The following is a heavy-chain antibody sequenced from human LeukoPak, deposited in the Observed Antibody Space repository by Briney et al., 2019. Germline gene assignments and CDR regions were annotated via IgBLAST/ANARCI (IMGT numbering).Heavy chain of an antibody. CDR3: ARASRVTIFGVVISDAFDI. CDR2: IKQDGSEK. V-gene: IGHV3-7*01. J-gene: IGHJ3*02. CDR1: GFTFSSYW. D-gene: IGHD3-3*01. Sequence: GGSLRLSCAASGFTFSSYWMSWVRQAPGKGLEWVANIKQDGSEKYYVDSVKGRFTISRDNAKNSLYLQMNSLRAEDTAVYYCARASRVTIFGVVISDAFDIWGQGTMVTVSS.